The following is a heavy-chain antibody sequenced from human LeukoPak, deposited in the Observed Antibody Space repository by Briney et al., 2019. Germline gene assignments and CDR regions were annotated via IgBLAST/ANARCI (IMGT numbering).Heavy chain of an antibody. CDR2: ISAYNGNT. CDR1: GYTLTSYG. V-gene: IGHV1-18*01. CDR3: AIASTTAPLYYYGMDV. J-gene: IGHJ6*02. D-gene: IGHD1-1*01. Sequence: ASVKVSCKASGYTLTSYGISWVRQAPGQGLEWMGWISAYNGNTNYAQKLQGRVTMTTDTSTSTAYMELRSLRSDDTAVYYCAIASTTAPLYYYGMDVWGQGTTVTVSS.